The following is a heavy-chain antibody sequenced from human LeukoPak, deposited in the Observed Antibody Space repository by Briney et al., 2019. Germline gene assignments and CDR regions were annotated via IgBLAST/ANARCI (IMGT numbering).Heavy chain of an antibody. Sequence: SETLSLTCTVSGGSISSYYWSWIRQPPGKGLEWIGYIYYSGSTNYNPSLKSRVTISVDTSKNQFSLKLSSVTAADTAVYYCAREFDRGSSDYWGQGTLVTVSS. CDR3: AREFDRGSSDY. CDR2: IYYSGST. V-gene: IGHV4-59*01. D-gene: IGHD2-2*01. J-gene: IGHJ4*02. CDR1: GGSISSYY.